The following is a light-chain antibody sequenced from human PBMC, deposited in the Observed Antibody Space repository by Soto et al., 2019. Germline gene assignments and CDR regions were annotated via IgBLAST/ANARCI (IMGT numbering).Light chain of an antibody. V-gene: IGKV1-5*03. J-gene: IGKJ5*01. CDR3: QQYSIYPIT. CDR2: KAS. CDR1: QSISSW. Sequence: DIQMTQSPCTLSVSVGDRVTITCRASQSISSWLAWYQQKPGKAPKSLIYKASSLESGVLSRFSGSGSGTEFTLTISSLQPDDFATYYCQQYSIYPITFGQGIRLEIK.